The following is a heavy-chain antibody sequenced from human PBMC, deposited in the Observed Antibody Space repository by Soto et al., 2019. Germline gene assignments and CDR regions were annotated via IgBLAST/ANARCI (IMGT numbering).Heavy chain of an antibody. CDR3: ARMAATGLYYGMDV. V-gene: IGHV2-26*01. CDR2: SFSNDEK. Sequence: QVTLKESGPVLVKPTETLTLTCTVSGFSLTKPRMGVSWIRQPPGKALEWLAHSFSNDEKSYTTSLKTRLTISKDTSKSQVVLTMTNMDPMDTATYYCARMAATGLYYGMDVWGQGTTVTVSS. CDR1: GFSLTKPRMG. D-gene: IGHD1-1*01. J-gene: IGHJ6*02.